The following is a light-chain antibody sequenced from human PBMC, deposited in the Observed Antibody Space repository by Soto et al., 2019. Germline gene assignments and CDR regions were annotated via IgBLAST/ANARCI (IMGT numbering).Light chain of an antibody. CDR2: GIS. CDR1: QSLATN. Sequence: EIVMTQSPVTLFGSAGERVTLSCRASQSLATNLAWYQQKPGQTPRLVIYGISARASGIPGRFSGSGFGTDFTLTISSLQPEDSAVYYCQQYLDWPLTFGGGTKVEI. J-gene: IGKJ4*01. CDR3: QQYLDWPLT. V-gene: IGKV3-15*01.